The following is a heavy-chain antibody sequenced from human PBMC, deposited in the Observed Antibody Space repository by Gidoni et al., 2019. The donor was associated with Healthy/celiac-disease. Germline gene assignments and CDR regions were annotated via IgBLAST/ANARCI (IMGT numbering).Heavy chain of an antibody. CDR2: ISSSSSYI. Sequence: EVQLVESGGGLVKPGGSLRLSCAASGFTFSSYSMNWVRQAPGKGLEWVSSISSSSSYIYYADSVKGRFTISRDNAKNSLYLQMNSLRAEDTAVYYCARGVVAALDYYYMDVWGKGTTVTVSS. CDR1: GFTFSSYS. V-gene: IGHV3-21*01. J-gene: IGHJ6*03. CDR3: ARGVVAALDYYYMDV. D-gene: IGHD2-15*01.